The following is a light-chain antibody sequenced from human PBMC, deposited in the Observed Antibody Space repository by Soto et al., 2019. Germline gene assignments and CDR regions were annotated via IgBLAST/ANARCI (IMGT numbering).Light chain of an antibody. Sequence: QSALTQPASVSGSPGQSITISCTGTSSDVGGYNYVSWYQQHPGKAPKLMIYDVSNRPSGVSNRFSGSKSGNTASLTISGLQAEEEANYYCSSYTTSSTPVLGGGTKRTFL. CDR2: DVS. V-gene: IGLV2-14*01. CDR3: SSYTTSSTPV. CDR1: SSDVGGYNY. J-gene: IGLJ2*01.